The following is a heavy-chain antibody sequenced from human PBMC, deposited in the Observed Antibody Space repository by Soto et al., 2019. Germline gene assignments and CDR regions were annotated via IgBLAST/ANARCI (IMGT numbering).Heavy chain of an antibody. J-gene: IGHJ4*02. CDR3: ATEGAKTTWNFDY. V-gene: IGHV3-23*01. CDR1: GFTFGSCG. Sequence: GGSLRLSCVASGFTFGSCGMNWVRQAPGKGLEWVAGVSPHGANTYYADSVRGRFIISGDDSRNTVSLDMNSLRGDDSAVYYCATEGAKTTWNFDYWGQGTVVTVSS. D-gene: IGHD1-1*01. CDR2: VSPHGANT.